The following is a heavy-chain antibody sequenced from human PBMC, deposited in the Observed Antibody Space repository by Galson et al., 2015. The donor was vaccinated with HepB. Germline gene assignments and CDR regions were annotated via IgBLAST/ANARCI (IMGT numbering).Heavy chain of an antibody. CDR3: ARPGIAATSSG. J-gene: IGHJ4*02. Sequence: SLRLSCAASGFSFSGYAMHWVRQTPGKGLEWVAFISYDGGNKNYADSVKGRFTISRDNSKNTLYLQMNNLRGEDTAVYYCARPGIAATSSGWGQGTLVTVSS. D-gene: IGHD6-13*01. CDR2: ISYDGGNK. CDR1: GFSFSGYA. V-gene: IGHV3-30-3*01.